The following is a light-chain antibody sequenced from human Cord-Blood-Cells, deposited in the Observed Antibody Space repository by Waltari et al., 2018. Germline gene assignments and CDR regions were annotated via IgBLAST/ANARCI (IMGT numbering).Light chain of an antibody. CDR3: SSYAGSNNYV. CDR1: RSDVGGYNY. CDR2: EVS. J-gene: IGLJ1*01. Sequence: QSALTQPPHASGPSGQSVTISCTGPRSDVGGYNYAPWSQQHPGKAPKLMIYEVSKRPSGVPDRFSGSKSGNTASLTVSGLQAEDEADYYCSSYAGSNNYVFGTGTKVTVL. V-gene: IGLV2-8*01.